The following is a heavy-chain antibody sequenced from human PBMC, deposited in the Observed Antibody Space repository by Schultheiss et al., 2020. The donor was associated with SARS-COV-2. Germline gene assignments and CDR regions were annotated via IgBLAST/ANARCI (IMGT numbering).Heavy chain of an antibody. Sequence: SETLSLTCAVYGGSFSGYYWSWIRQPPGKGLEWIGSIYYSGSTYYNPSLKSRVTISVDTSKNQFSLKLSSVTAADTAVYYCATVTGNDAFDIWGQGTMVTVSS. D-gene: IGHD7-27*01. CDR3: ATVTGNDAFDI. CDR1: GGSFSGYY. V-gene: IGHV4-34*01. CDR2: IYYSGST. J-gene: IGHJ3*02.